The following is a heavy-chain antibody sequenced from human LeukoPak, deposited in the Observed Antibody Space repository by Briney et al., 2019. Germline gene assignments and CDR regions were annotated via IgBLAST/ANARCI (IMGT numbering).Heavy chain of an antibody. V-gene: IGHV3-48*02. J-gene: IGHJ4*02. CDR1: GFTFSRYS. Sequence: GGSLRLSCAASGFTFSRYSVNWVRQAPGKGLEWVSYVTGSSSTIYYADSVKGRFTTSRDNAKNSLYLQMNSLRDEDTAVYFCARSVEGYFDNWGQGTLVTVSS. CDR3: ARSVEGYFDN. CDR2: VTGSSSTI.